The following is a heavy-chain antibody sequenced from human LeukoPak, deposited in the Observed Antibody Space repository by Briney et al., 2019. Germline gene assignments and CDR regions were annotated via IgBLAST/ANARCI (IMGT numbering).Heavy chain of an antibody. CDR2: IGGSGGIT. CDR3: AKDMSFGDYSDDY. CDR1: GFTFSSYA. Sequence: PGGSLRLSCAASGFTFSSYAMSWVRQAPGTGLEWVSSIGGSGGITYYADSVKGRFTISRDNSKNTLYLQMNSLRAEDMAVYYCAKDMSFGDYSDDYWGQGTLVTVSS. J-gene: IGHJ4*02. V-gene: IGHV3-23*01. D-gene: IGHD4-17*01.